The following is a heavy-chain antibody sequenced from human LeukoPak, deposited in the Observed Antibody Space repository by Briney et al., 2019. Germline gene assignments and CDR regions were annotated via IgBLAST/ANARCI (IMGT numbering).Heavy chain of an antibody. D-gene: IGHD3-10*01. Sequence: PSETLSLTCTVSGGSISSSNYYWDWIRQPPGKGLEWIGNIYYSGSTYYNPSLKSRVTISVDTSKNQFSLKLSSVTAADTAVYYCARLPHYYGSGSYLWGKNWFDPWGQGTLVTVSS. CDR3: ARLPHYYGSGSYLWGKNWFDP. CDR1: GGSISSSNYY. CDR2: IYYSGST. V-gene: IGHV4-39*07. J-gene: IGHJ5*02.